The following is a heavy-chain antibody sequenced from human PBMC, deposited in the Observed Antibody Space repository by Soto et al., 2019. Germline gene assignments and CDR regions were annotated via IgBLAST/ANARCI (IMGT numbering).Heavy chain of an antibody. J-gene: IGHJ6*02. CDR2: TYYRSKWYN. D-gene: IGHD6-13*01. CDR1: GDSVSSNSAA. Sequence: SQTLSLTRAISGDSVSSNSAAWNWIRQSPSRGLEWLGRTYYRSKWYNDYAVSVKSRITINPDTSKNQFSLQLNSVTPEDTAAYYCARWGEGQQLVSSGMDVWGQGTTVTV. V-gene: IGHV6-1*01. CDR3: ARWGEGQQLVSSGMDV.